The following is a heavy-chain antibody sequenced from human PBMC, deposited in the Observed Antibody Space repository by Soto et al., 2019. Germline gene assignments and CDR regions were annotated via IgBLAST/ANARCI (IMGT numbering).Heavy chain of an antibody. J-gene: IGHJ5*02. CDR1: GYSFTDFA. Sequence: QAQLVQSGAEVKKPGASVKVSCKASGYSFTDFAMHWVRLASGQRLEWMGWINADKGDTKYSPKFQGRVTITRDTSATTVYMDLRSLRSEDTAVYYCARGPLSGVATIWDYANRFDPWGQGSLVTVST. CDR3: ARGPLSGVATIWDYANRFDP. D-gene: IGHD5-12*01. CDR2: INADKGDT. V-gene: IGHV1-3*01.